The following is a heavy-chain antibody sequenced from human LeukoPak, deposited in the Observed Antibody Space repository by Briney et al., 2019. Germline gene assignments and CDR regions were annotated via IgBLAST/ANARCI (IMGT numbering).Heavy chain of an antibody. V-gene: IGHV3-53*01. CDR1: GLTLSSNY. Sequence: PGGSLRLSCAASGLTLSSNYMSWVREAPGKGVEGGSVIDSGCSTYYPDSVKCRFTISRDNSKNTLYLQMNSLTADDTAVYYCAXARXKYQLLLDAFDIWGQGTMVTVSS. D-gene: IGHD2-2*01. CDR3: AXARXKYQLLLDAFDI. CDR2: IDSGCST. J-gene: IGHJ3*02.